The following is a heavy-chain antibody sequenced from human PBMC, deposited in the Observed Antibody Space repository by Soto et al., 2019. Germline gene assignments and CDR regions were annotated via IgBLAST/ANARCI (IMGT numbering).Heavy chain of an antibody. CDR1: GYTFTSYD. Sequence: ASVKVSCKASGYTFTSYDIYWVRQATGQGLEWMGWMNPNTGNSGYAQKFQGRVTMTSDTSISTAHMELSSLRSEDTAVYYCARRAETNGWNSFGADKYYFDFWGQGTLVTV. J-gene: IGHJ4*02. D-gene: IGHD1-1*01. CDR2: MNPNTGNS. V-gene: IGHV1-8*01. CDR3: ARRAETNGWNSFGADKYYFDF.